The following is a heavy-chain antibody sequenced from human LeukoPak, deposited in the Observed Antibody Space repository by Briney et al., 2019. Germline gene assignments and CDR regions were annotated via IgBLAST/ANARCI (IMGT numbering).Heavy chain of an antibody. D-gene: IGHD2-2*01. CDR1: GFTFSSYA. V-gene: IGHV3-23*01. CDR2: ISGSGGST. J-gene: IGHJ6*02. Sequence: GGSLRLSCAASGFTFSSYAMSWVRQAPGKGLEWVSAISGSGGSTYYADSVKGRFTISRDNSKNTLYLQMNSLRAEDTAVYYCARGTKDIVVGPAAMDCYYYGMDVWGQGTTVTVSS. CDR3: ARGTKDIVVGPAAMDCYYYGMDV.